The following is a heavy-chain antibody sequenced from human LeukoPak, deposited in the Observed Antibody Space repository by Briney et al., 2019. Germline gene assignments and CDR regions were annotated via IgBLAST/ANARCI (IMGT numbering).Heavy chain of an antibody. V-gene: IGHV2-5*02. J-gene: IGHJ4*02. Sequence: SGPTLVNPTQTLTLTCTFSGFSLSTRGEGVVWIRQPPGKALEWLALIYWDDDKRYSPSLESRLSITGDTSKNQVVLTMTDMDPADTATYFCAHRKLGHYDIFPDWGQGTLVTVSS. CDR2: IYWDDDK. D-gene: IGHD3-9*01. CDR3: AHRKLGHYDIFPD. CDR1: GFSLSTRGEG.